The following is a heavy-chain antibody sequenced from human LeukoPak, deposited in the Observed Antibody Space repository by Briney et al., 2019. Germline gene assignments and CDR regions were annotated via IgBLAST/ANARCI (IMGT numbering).Heavy chain of an antibody. D-gene: IGHD3-10*01. CDR2: VIPIFGTA. V-gene: IGHV1-69*05. J-gene: IGHJ4*02. Sequence: ASVKVSCKASGGTFSSYAISWVRQAPGQGLEWMGGVIPIFGTANYAQKFQGRVTITTDESTSTAYMELSSLRSEDTAVYYCAKQRYYYGSGSYYTLDYWGQGTLVTVSS. CDR3: AKQRYYYGSGSYYTLDY. CDR1: GGTFSSYA.